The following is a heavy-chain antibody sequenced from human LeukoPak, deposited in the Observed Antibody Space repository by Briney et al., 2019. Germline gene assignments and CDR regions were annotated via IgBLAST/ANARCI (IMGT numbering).Heavy chain of an antibody. CDR2: IKEDGSEK. Sequence: PGGSLRLSCAASGFIFSSYWMSWVRQAPGKGLEWVANIKEDGSEKYYVDSVKGRFTISRDNAKNSLFLQINSLRAEDTAVYYCARAPTVEGPAFDIWGQGTMVTVSS. J-gene: IGHJ3*02. CDR1: GFIFSSYW. V-gene: IGHV3-7*01. CDR3: ARAPTVEGPAFDI. D-gene: IGHD1-14*01.